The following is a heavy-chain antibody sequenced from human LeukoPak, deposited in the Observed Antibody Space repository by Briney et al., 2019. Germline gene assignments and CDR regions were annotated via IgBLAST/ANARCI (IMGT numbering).Heavy chain of an antibody. D-gene: IGHD3-22*01. CDR1: GGSISSGGYY. Sequence: SETLSLTCTVSGGSISSGGYYWSWIRQHPGKGLEWIGYIYYSGSTYYNPSLKSRVTISVDTSKNQFSLKLSSVTAADTAVYYCARDRWAGVGSDRASAEGMGVWGQGTTVTISS. CDR3: ARDRWAGVGSDRASAEGMGV. CDR2: IYYSGST. J-gene: IGHJ6*02. V-gene: IGHV4-31*03.